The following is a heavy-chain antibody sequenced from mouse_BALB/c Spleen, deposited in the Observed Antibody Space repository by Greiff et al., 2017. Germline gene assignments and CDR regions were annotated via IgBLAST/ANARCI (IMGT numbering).Heavy chain of an antibody. V-gene: IGHV3-2*02. CDR2: ISYSGST. D-gene: IGHD1-1*02. CDR1: GYSITSDYA. CDR3: ARGGGFFAY. J-gene: IGHJ3*01. Sequence: DVQLQESGPGLVKPSQSLSLTCTVTGYSITSDYAWNWIRQFPGNKLEWMGYISYSGSTSYNPSLKSRISITRDTSKNQFFLQLNSVTTEDTATYYCARGGGFFAYWGQGTLVTVSA.